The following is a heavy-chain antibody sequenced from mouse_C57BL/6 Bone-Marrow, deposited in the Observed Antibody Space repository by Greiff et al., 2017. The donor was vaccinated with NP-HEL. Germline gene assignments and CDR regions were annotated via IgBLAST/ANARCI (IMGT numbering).Heavy chain of an antibody. V-gene: IGHV1-72*01. CDR2: LYPNSGGT. CDR3: ARGLFSTTVVGY. Sequence: QVQLQQPGAELVKPGASVKLSCTASCYTFTSYWMHWVKQRPGRGLEWIGRLYPNSGGTKYNEKFKSKATLTVDKPSSTAYMQLSSLTSEDSTVYYCARGLFSTTVVGYWGKGTTLTVSS. D-gene: IGHD1-1*01. CDR1: CYTFTSYW. J-gene: IGHJ2*01.